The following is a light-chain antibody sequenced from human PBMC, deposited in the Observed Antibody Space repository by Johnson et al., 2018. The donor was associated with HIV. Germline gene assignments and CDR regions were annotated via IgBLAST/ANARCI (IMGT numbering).Light chain of an antibody. Sequence: QSVLTQPPSVSAAPGQKVTISCSGSSSNIGNNYVSWYQQLPGTAPKLLTYDNNKRPSGIPDRFSGSKSGTSANLGITGLQNGDEADYYCGTWDSGMSAAVFGTGTKVTVL. V-gene: IGLV1-51*01. CDR1: SSNIGNNY. CDR2: DNN. J-gene: IGLJ1*01. CDR3: GTWDSGMSAAV.